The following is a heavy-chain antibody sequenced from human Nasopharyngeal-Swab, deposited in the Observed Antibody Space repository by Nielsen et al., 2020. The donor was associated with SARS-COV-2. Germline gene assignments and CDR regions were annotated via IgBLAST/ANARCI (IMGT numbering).Heavy chain of an antibody. J-gene: IGHJ3*02. V-gene: IGHV3-30*18. CDR1: GFTFSSYD. Sequence: GESLKISCAASGFTFSSYDMHWVRQAPGKGLEWVAVISYDGSNKYYADSVKGRFTISRDNSKNTLYLQMNSLRAEDMAVYYCAKGGGTTGTVGLDIWGQGTMVTVSS. CDR2: ISYDGSNK. D-gene: IGHD1-1*01. CDR3: AKGGGTTGTVGLDI.